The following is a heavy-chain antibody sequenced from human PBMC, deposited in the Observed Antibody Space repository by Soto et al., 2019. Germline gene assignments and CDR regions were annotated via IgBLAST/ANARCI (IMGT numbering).Heavy chain of an antibody. V-gene: IGHV3-66*01. CDR2: IYSGGAT. J-gene: IGHJ6*03. D-gene: IGHD4-17*01. Sequence: GGSLRLSCAASGFTVSSNYMNWVRQAPGKGLEWVSVIYSGGATYYADSMKGRFTISRDNSKNTLSLQMNSLTAEDTAVYYCARSPLRSYHMDVWGKGTTVTVSS. CDR3: ARSPLRSYHMDV. CDR1: GFTVSSNY.